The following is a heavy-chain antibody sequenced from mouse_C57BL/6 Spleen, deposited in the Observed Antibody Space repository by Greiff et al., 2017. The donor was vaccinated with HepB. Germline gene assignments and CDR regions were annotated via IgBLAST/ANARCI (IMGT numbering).Heavy chain of an antibody. CDR2: IYPGDGDT. D-gene: IGHD4-1*01. J-gene: IGHJ4*01. CDR3: ARGMTGTGAMDY. Sequence: SGAELVKPGASVKISCKASGYAFSSYWMNWVKQRPGKGLEWIGQIYPGDGDTNYNGKFKGKATLTADKSSSTAYMQLSSLTSEDSAVYFCARGMTGTGAMDYWGQGTSVTVSS. CDR1: GYAFSSYW. V-gene: IGHV1-80*01.